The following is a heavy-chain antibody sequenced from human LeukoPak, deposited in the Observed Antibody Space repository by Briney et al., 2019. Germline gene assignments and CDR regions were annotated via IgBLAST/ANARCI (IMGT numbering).Heavy chain of an antibody. D-gene: IGHD3-16*02. CDR3: ASGEFTNDYVWGSYRRDY. V-gene: IGHV1-46*01. J-gene: IGHJ4*02. Sequence: ASVKVSCKASGYTFTSYYMHWVRQTPGQGLEWMGIINPSGGSTSYAQKFQGRVTMTRDTSTSTVYMELSSLRSEDTAVYYCASGEFTNDYVWGSYRRDYWGQGTLVTVSS. CDR1: GYTFTSYY. CDR2: INPSGGST.